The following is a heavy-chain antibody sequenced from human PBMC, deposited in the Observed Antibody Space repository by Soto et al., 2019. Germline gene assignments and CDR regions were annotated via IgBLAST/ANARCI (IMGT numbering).Heavy chain of an antibody. CDR1: GGSISSYY. CDR2: IYYGGST. V-gene: IGHV4-59*12. J-gene: IGHJ3*02. Sequence: SETLALTCTVYGGSISSYYWSWIRQPPGKGLEWIGYIYYGGSTNYNPSLKSRVTISVDTSKNQFSLKLSSVTAADTAVYYCARAPWFGEQPKPGAFDIWGQGTMVTVSS. D-gene: IGHD3-10*01. CDR3: ARAPWFGEQPKPGAFDI.